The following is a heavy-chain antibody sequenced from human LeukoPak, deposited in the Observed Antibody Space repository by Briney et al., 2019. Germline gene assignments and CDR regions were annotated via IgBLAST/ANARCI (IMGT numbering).Heavy chain of an antibody. V-gene: IGHV3-7*01. J-gene: IGHJ4*02. Sequence: HAGGSLRLSCAASGLPLSLYWVNWVRQAPGKGLEWVANIKQDGSVKHYVDSVKGRFTISRDNAKNSLFLQMDSLTAEDTAMYFCASHPYHDNNAYLNHWGQGTLVTVSS. CDR2: IKQDGSVK. D-gene: IGHD3-16*01. CDR1: GLPLSLYW. CDR3: ASHPYHDNNAYLNH.